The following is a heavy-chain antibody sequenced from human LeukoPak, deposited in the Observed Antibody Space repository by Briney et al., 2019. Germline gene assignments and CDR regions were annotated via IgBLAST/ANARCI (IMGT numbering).Heavy chain of an antibody. CDR3: ARELGIAVSGTLGY. D-gene: IGHD6-19*01. V-gene: IGHV3-33*08. CDR2: IWYDGSNK. Sequence: PGGSLRLSCAASGFTFSSYAMHWVRQAPGKGLEWVAVIWYDGSNKYYADSVKGRFTISRDHSKNTLYLQMKSLRAEDTAVYYCARELGIAVSGTLGYWGQGTLVTVSS. CDR1: GFTFSSYA. J-gene: IGHJ4*02.